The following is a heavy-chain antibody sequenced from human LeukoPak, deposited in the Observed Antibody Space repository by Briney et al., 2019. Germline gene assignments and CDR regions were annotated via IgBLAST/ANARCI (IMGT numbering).Heavy chain of an antibody. CDR3: ARDWKTNSFDY. V-gene: IGHV3-33*01. J-gene: IGHJ4*02. CDR1: EFTFTTYG. Sequence: GGSLRLSCAASEFTFTTYGMHWVRQAPGKGLEWVAFIYYDGSNIYYADYVKGRFTVSRDISKNTLYLQMDSLRAEDTAIYYCARDWKTNSFDYWGQGTLVTVSS. CDR2: IYYDGSNI. D-gene: IGHD1-1*01.